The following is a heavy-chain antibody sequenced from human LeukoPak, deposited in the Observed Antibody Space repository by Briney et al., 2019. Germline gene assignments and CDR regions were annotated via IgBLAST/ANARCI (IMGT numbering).Heavy chain of an antibody. CDR2: IYYSGST. Sequence: PSETLSLTCTVSGGSISSSSYYWGWIRQPPGKGLEWIGSIYYSGSTYYNPPLKSRVTISVDTSKNQFSLKLSSVTAADTAVYYCARLNSSGWYSGDAFDIWGRGTMVTVSS. CDR1: GGSISSSSYY. D-gene: IGHD6-19*01. CDR3: ARLNSSGWYSGDAFDI. V-gene: IGHV4-39*01. J-gene: IGHJ3*02.